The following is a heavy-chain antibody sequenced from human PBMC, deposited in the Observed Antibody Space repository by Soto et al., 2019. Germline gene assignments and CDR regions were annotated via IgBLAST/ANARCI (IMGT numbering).Heavy chain of an antibody. CDR3: AKAQLMTTVTADFDY. CDR2: ISGSGGST. D-gene: IGHD4-17*01. J-gene: IGHJ4*02. CDR1: GFTFSSYA. V-gene: IGHV3-23*01. Sequence: GGSLRLSCAASGFTFSSYAMSWVRQAPGKGLEWVSAISGSGGSTYYADSVKGRFTISRDNSKNTLYLQMNSLRAEDTAVYYCAKAQLMTTVTADFDYWGQGTLVTVSS.